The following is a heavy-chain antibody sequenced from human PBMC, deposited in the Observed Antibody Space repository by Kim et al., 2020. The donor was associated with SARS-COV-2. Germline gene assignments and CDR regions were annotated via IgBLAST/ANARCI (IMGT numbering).Heavy chain of an antibody. V-gene: IGHV3-43*01. D-gene: IGHD5-18*01. CDR3: AKDLSEDTAMVLAYDY. Sequence: SVKGRFTISRDNSKNSLYLQMNSLRTEDTALYYCAKDLSEDTAMVLAYDYWGQGTLVTVSS. J-gene: IGHJ4*02.